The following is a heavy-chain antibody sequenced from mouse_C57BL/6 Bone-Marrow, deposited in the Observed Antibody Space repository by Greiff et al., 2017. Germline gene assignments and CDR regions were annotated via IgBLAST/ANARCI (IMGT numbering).Heavy chain of an antibody. Sequence: QVQLQQPGAELVRPGSSVKLSCKASGYTFTSYWMHWVKQRPIQGLEWIGNIDPSDSETHYNQKFKDKDTLTVDKSSSTAYMQLSSLTSEDSAVYYCARGCFYAKGCWGQGTSVTVSS. J-gene: IGHJ4*01. CDR3: ARGCFYAKGC. V-gene: IGHV1-52*01. CDR1: GYTFTSYW. CDR2: IDPSDSET.